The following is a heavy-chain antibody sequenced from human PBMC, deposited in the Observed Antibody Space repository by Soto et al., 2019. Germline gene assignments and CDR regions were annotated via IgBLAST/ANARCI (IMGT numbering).Heavy chain of an antibody. CDR3: ARSVADKNWFDP. V-gene: IGHV1-18*04. CDR1: GYTFTNYA. CDR2: MSANNGNT. Sequence: GASVKVSCKASGYTFTNYAISWVRQAPGQGLEWMGWMSANNGNTRYAQKIQGRVTMTTNTSTSTAYMELSSLRSEDTAVYYCARSVADKNWFDPWGQGTLVTVSS. D-gene: IGHD6-19*01. J-gene: IGHJ5*02.